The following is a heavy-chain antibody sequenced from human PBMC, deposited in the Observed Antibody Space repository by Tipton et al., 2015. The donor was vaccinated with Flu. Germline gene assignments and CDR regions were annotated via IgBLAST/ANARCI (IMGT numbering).Heavy chain of an antibody. CDR1: GGSITGYY. J-gene: IGHJ4*02. V-gene: IGHV4-4*07. CDR3: ARGGGSFEFDF. CDR2: IYARVST. D-gene: IGHD1-26*01. Sequence: TLSLTCTVSGGSITGYYWSWIRQPAGKGLEWIGRIYARVSTNYNPSLKSRVTMSADTSKNQFSLKLTSVTAADKAEHYCARGGGSFEFDFWGQGTLVTVSS.